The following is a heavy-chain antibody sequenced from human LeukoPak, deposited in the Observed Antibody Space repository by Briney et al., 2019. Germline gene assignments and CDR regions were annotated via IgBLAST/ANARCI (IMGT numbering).Heavy chain of an antibody. CDR2: IKQDGSGK. J-gene: IGHJ4*02. CDR1: GFTFSAYW. V-gene: IGHV3-7*03. Sequence: PGGSLRLSCAASGFTFSAYWMSWVRQAPGKGLKWVANIKQDGSGKYYVDSVKGRFTISRDNAKNSLYLQMNSLRAEDTAVYYCARKTVVGSYFDYWGQGTPVTVSS. CDR3: ARKTVVGSYFDY. D-gene: IGHD4-23*01.